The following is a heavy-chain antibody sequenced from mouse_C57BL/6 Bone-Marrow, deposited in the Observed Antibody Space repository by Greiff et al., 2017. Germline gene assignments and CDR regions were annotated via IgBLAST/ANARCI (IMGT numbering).Heavy chain of an antibody. V-gene: IGHV1-26*01. CDR3: ARSPYPYYFDY. D-gene: IGHD5-1*01. Sequence: EVQLQQSGPELVKPGASVKISCKASGYTFTDYYMNWVKQSHGKSLEWIGDINPNNGGTRYNQKFKGKATLTVDKSSSTAYMELRSLTSEDSAVYYCARSPYPYYFDYWGQGTTLTVSS. J-gene: IGHJ2*01. CDR1: GYTFTDYY. CDR2: INPNNGGT.